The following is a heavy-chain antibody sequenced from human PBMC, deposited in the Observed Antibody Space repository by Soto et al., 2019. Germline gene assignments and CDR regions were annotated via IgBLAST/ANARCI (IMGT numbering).Heavy chain of an antibody. CDR3: AIGNVMLGYAMDV. CDR2: IYYTGSS. D-gene: IGHD3-10*02. CDR1: GGSLSSGSYS. Sequence: QVQLQESGPGLVKPSETLSLTCTVSGGSLSSGSYSWSWIRQPPGKRLEWIGYIYYTGSSNYNPSLTSRVTISLDTSKNQFSLMVTSVTAADTAVYYCAIGNVMLGYAMDVWGQGTTVTVSS. J-gene: IGHJ6*02. V-gene: IGHV4-61*01.